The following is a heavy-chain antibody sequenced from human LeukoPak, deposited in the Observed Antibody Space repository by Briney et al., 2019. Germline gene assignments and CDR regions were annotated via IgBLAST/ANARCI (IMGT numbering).Heavy chain of an antibody. D-gene: IGHD2-21*02. J-gene: IGHJ3*02. CDR3: ARGVVTATQHDAFDI. Sequence: GASVKVSCKASGYTFTSYYMHWVRQAPGQGLEWMGIINPSGGSTSYAQKFQGRVTMTRDTSTSTVYMEPSSLRSEDTAVYYCARGVVTATQHDAFDIWGQGTMVTVSS. CDR2: INPSGGST. V-gene: IGHV1-46*01. CDR1: GYTFTSYY.